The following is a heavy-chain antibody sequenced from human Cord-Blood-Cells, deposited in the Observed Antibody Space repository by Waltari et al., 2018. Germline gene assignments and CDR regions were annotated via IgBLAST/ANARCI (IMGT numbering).Heavy chain of an antibody. D-gene: IGHD2-21*02. V-gene: IGHV4-59*01. CDR3: ARAYCGGDCYSYYYYYMDV. CDR1: GGSISSYY. J-gene: IGHJ6*03. Sequence: QVQLQESGPGLVKPSETLSLTCTVSGGSISSYYWSWIRQPPGKVLEWIGYISYRGGTHYNPSLKRRVTISVDTAKNQFSLKLSSVTAADTAVYYCARAYCGGDCYSYYYYYMDVWGKGTTVTVSS. CDR2: ISYRGGT.